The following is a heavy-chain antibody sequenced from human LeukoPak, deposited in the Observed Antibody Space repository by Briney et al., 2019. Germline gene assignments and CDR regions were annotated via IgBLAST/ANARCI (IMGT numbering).Heavy chain of an antibody. CDR3: ARGSSGWYNLGYFDY. Sequence: GRSLRLSCAASGFTFSSYAMHWVRQAPGKGLEWVAVISYDGSNKYYADSVKGRFTISRDNSKNTLYLQMNSLRAEDTAVYYCARGSSGWYNLGYFDYWGQGTLVTVSS. CDR2: ISYDGSNK. D-gene: IGHD6-19*01. J-gene: IGHJ4*02. V-gene: IGHV3-30-3*01. CDR1: GFTFSSYA.